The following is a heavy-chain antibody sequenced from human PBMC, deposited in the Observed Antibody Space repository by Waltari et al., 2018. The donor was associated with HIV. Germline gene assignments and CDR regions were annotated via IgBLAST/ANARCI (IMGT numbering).Heavy chain of an antibody. V-gene: IGHV3-7*01. Sequence: EVQLVECGGGLVQPGGSLRLSCAASGFTFSSYWMSWVRQAPGKGLEWGSNIKQDGSVKDYWDAVESRFTICRDNAKNSLYQQMNSLRAEDTAVYYCATRADYYLTQCYYYYGMDGWGQGTTVTVSS. J-gene: IGHJ6*02. CDR1: GFTFSSYW. CDR2: IKQDGSVK. D-gene: IGHD3-22*01. CDR3: ATRADYYLTQCYYYYGMDG.